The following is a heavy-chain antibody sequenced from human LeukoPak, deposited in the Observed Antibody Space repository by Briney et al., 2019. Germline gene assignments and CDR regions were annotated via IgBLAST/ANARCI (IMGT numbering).Heavy chain of an antibody. CDR1: GGSISSYY. V-gene: IGHV4-59*08. J-gene: IGHJ4*02. CDR2: IYYSGST. D-gene: IGHD5-18*01. CDR3: ARTPVTYGGYSYDY. Sequence: SETLSITCTVSGGSISSYYWSWIRQPPGKGLEWIGYIYYSGSTNYNPSLKSRVTISVDTSKNQFSLKLSSVTAADTAVYYRARTPVTYGGYSYDYWGQGTLVTVSS.